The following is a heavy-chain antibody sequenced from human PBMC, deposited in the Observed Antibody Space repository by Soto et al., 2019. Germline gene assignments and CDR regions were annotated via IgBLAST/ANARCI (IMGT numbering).Heavy chain of an antibody. CDR2: IIPIFGTA. D-gene: IGHD5-12*01. CDR1: GGTFSSYA. CDR3: ARLTPTTTRKGPAFDI. Sequence: QVQLVQSGAEVKKPGSSVKVSCKASGGTFSSYAISWVRQAPGQGLEWLGGIIPIFGTANYAQKFQGRVTITADESTSTAYMELSSLRSEDTAVYYCARLTPTTTRKGPAFDIWGQGTMVTVSS. V-gene: IGHV1-69*01. J-gene: IGHJ3*02.